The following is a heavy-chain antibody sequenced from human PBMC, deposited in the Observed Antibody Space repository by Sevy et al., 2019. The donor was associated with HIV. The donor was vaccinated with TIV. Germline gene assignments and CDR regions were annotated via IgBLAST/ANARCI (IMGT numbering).Heavy chain of an antibody. CDR2: IIPIFGTA. CDR3: AKSTVLMVYAHTLTEPYYYYYGMDV. CDR1: GGTFSSYA. J-gene: IGHJ6*02. V-gene: IGHV1-69*13. Sequence: ASVKVSCKASGGTFSSYAISWVRQAPGQGLEWMGGIIPIFGTANYAQKFQGRVTITADESTSTAYMGPSSLRSEDTAVYYCAKSTVLMVYAHTLTEPYYYYYGMDVWGQGTTVTVSS. D-gene: IGHD2-8*01.